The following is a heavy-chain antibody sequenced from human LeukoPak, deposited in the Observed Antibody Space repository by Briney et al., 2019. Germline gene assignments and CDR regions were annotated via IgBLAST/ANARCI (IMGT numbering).Heavy chain of an antibody. D-gene: IGHD3-10*01. CDR2: ISYDGGNK. J-gene: IGHJ4*02. Sequence: GGSLRLSCAASGFTFSSYAMHWVRQAPGKGLEWVAVISYDGGNKYYADSVKGRFTISRDNSKNTVYVQMNSLRGEDTAVYYRAREYGSGNKNGDYWGQGTLVTVSS. CDR1: GFTFSSYA. CDR3: AREYGSGNKNGDY. V-gene: IGHV3-30-3*01.